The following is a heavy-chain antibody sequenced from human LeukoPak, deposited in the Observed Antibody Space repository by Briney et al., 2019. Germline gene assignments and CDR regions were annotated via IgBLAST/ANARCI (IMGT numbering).Heavy chain of an antibody. CDR1: GFTFSSYG. CDR2: IRYDGSNK. V-gene: IGHV3-30*02. D-gene: IGHD3-22*01. CDR3: AKDPYDTYYYDSSGLLDY. Sequence: GGSLRLSCAASGFTFSSYGMHWVRQAPGKGLEWVAFIRYDGSNKYYADSVKGRFTISRDNSKNTLYLQTNSLRAEDTAVYYCAKDPYDTYYYDSSGLLDYWGQGTLVTVSS. J-gene: IGHJ4*02.